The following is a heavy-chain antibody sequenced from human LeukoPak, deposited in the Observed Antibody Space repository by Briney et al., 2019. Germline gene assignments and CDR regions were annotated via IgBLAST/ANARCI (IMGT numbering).Heavy chain of an antibody. Sequence: PSETLSLTCTVSGVSISSTSYYWGWIRQPPGKGLEWIASIYYSGSTYYNPSLKSRVTISVDASKNQFSLKLSSVTAADTAVYYCARVITALPNNWFDPWGQGTLVTVSS. V-gene: IGHV4-39*07. CDR2: IYYSGST. D-gene: IGHD1-14*01. CDR1: GVSISSTSYY. CDR3: ARVITALPNNWFDP. J-gene: IGHJ5*02.